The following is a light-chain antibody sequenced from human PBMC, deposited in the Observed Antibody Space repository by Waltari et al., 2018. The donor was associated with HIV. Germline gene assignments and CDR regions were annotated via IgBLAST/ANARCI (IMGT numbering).Light chain of an antibody. Sequence: EIVLTQSPATLSLSPGERATLSCRASQSVSTYLAWYQQQPGQAPRLLIYDASSRATGIPARFSGSGSGTDFTLTVSSLEPEDFAVYYCHQHSNWPLITFGPGTKLDVK. CDR2: DAS. V-gene: IGKV3-11*01. J-gene: IGKJ3*01. CDR3: HQHSNWPLIT. CDR1: QSVSTY.